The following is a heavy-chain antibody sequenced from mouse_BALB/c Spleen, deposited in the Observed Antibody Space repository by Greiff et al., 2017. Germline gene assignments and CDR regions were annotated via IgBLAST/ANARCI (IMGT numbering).Heavy chain of an antibody. V-gene: IGHV3-8*02. Sequence: DVQLQESGPSLVKPSQTLSLTCSVTGDSITSGYWNWIRKFPGNKLEYMGYISYSGSTYYNPSLISRISITRDTSKNQYYLQLNSVTTEDTATYYCARTSGNYEGFFDYWGQGTTLTVSS. J-gene: IGHJ2*01. CDR2: ISYSGST. D-gene: IGHD2-1*01. CDR1: GDSITSGY. CDR3: ARTSGNYEGFFDY.